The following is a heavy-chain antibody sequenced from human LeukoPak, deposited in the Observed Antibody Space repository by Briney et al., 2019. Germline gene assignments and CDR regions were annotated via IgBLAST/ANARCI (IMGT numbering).Heavy chain of an antibody. CDR3: AKEGHTYGYGHGQNVY. CDR1: GFTFNSYG. Sequence: PGRSLTLSCVASGFTFNSYGMHWVRQPPAKGLEWVAVIPYDGFNKYYADFVKRGFTISRNNSNNTLYLQKNSLRAEDTAVYYCAKEGHTYGYGHGQNVYWGQGTLVTVSS. D-gene: IGHD5-18*01. CDR2: IPYDGFNK. J-gene: IGHJ4*02. V-gene: IGHV3-30*18.